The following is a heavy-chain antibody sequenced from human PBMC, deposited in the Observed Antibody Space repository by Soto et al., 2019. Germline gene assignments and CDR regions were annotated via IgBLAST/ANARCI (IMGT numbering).Heavy chain of an antibody. CDR2: IKQDGSEK. Sequence: GGSLRLSCAASGFTFSSYWMSWVRQAPGKGLEWVANIKQDGSEKYYVDSVKGRFTISRDNAKNSLYLQMNSLRAEDTSVYYCARERSSSAFDIWGQGTMVTVSS. J-gene: IGHJ3*02. D-gene: IGHD6-13*01. V-gene: IGHV3-7*01. CDR1: GFTFSSYW. CDR3: ARERSSSAFDI.